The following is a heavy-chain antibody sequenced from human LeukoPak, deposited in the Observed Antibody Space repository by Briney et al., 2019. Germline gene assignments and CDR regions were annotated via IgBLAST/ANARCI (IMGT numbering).Heavy chain of an antibody. D-gene: IGHD3-10*01. V-gene: IGHV1-18*04. J-gene: IGHJ4*02. CDR3: ARVGGGPLEWFGESEHFDY. CDR1: GYTFTSYG. CDR2: ISAYNGNT. Sequence: ASVKVSCKASGYTFTSYGISWVRQAPGQGLEWMGWISAYNGNTNYAQKLQGRVTMTTDTSTSTAYMELRSLRSDDTAVYYCARVGGGPLEWFGESEHFDYWGQGTLVTVSS.